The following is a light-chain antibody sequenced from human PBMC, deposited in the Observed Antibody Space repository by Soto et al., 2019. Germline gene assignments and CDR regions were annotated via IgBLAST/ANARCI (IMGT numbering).Light chain of an antibody. V-gene: IGLV2-14*01. J-gene: IGLJ1*01. CDR3: SSYTISSTYV. CDR1: SSDVGTYDD. CDR2: EVT. Sequence: QSVLTEPASVSGSPGQSITISCTGTSSDVGTYDDVSWYRQHPGKGPKLLIYEVTNRPSGVSNRFSGSKSANTDSMTISGLQAEDEADYYCSSYTISSTYVFGSGTKVTVL.